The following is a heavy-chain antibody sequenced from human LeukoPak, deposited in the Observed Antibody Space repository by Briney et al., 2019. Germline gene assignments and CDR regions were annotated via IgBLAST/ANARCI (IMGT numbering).Heavy chain of an antibody. Sequence: KPSETLSLTCTVSGGSISSDNYYWGWIHQPPGKGLEWIGSIYYSGTTYYNPSLKSRVTISVDTSKNQLSLKLSSVTAADTALYYCAKHYMGSSCNHGLDCWGQGTLVTVSS. CDR3: AKHYMGSSCNHGLDC. V-gene: IGHV4-39*01. D-gene: IGHD3-10*01. CDR1: GGSISSDNYY. CDR2: IYYSGTT. J-gene: IGHJ4*02.